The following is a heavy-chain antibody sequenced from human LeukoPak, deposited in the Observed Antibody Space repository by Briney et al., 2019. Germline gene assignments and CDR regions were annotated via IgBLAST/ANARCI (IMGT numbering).Heavy chain of an antibody. Sequence: SQTLSLTCTVSGGSISSGSYYWSWIRQPAGKGLEWIGRIYTSGGTNYNPSLKSRVTISVDTSKNQFSLKLSSVTAADTAVYYCARDPASYYYDSSGYFDYWGQGTLVTVSS. CDR3: ARDPASYYYDSSGYFDY. CDR1: GGSISSGSYY. CDR2: IYTSGGT. D-gene: IGHD3-22*01. V-gene: IGHV4-61*02. J-gene: IGHJ4*02.